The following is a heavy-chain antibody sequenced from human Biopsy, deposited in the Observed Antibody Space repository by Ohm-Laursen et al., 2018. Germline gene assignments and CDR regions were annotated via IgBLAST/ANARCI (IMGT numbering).Heavy chain of an antibody. J-gene: IGHJ4*02. CDR3: ARGSNDFGGLYFHR. V-gene: IGHV4-59*08. CDR1: GDSITTYY. D-gene: IGHD4-23*01. Sequence: SDTLSLTCTVSGDSITTYYWNWIRQAPGKGLEWIGNIYYRGNTNYSPSLKSRVTISLDTSKNQFSLKLNSVTATDTAVYYCARGSNDFGGLYFHRWGQGTLLTVSS. CDR2: IYYRGNT.